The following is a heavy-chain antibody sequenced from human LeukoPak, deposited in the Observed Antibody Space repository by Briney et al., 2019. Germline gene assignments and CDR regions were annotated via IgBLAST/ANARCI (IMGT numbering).Heavy chain of an antibody. CDR2: ISDTGGST. CDR3: ARKGNCALDI. Sequence: GGPLRLSCAPSGFTFSNYAFSWVRQAPGKGLEWVSDISDTGGSTNYVGSAKGRFTISRDNSKNTLHLHMNSLRVEDTAVYYCARKGNCALDIWGQGTMVTVSS. CDR1: GFTFSNYA. V-gene: IGHV3-23*01. J-gene: IGHJ3*02. D-gene: IGHD1-7*01.